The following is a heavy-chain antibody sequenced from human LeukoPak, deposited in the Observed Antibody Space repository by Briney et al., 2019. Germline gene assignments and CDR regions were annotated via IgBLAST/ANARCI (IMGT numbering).Heavy chain of an antibody. CDR1: GGTFSSYA. D-gene: IGHD1-26*01. J-gene: IGHJ4*02. CDR3: ARGARVGVGATTDYYFGY. V-gene: IGHV1-69*13. CDR2: IIPIFGTA. Sequence: GASVKVSCKASGGTFSSYAISWVRQAPGQGLEWMGGIIPIFGTANYAQKFQGRVTITADESTSTAYMELSSLRSEDTAVYYCARGARVGVGATTDYYFGYWGQGTLVTVSS.